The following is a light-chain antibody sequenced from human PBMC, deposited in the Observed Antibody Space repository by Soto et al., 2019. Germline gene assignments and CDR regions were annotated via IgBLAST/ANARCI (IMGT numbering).Light chain of an antibody. V-gene: IGKV1-27*01. CDR2: AAY. CDR3: QKYENAPLT. Sequence: DIQMTQAPSSLSASVGDRVTITCRARQNISTYLAWYQQKPGKAPKLLISAAYTLQSGVPPRFSGSGSGTDFNLTISRLQPEDVATYYCQKYENAPLTFGGGTKVEIK. J-gene: IGKJ4*01. CDR1: QNISTY.